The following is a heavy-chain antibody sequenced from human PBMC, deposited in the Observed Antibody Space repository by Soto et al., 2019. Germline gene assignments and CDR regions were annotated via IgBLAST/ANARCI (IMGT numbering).Heavy chain of an antibody. CDR3: ARDWDGPTRSRTVAPES. J-gene: IGHJ5*02. D-gene: IGHD1-26*01. V-gene: IGHV3-33*01. Sequence: QVQLVESGGGVVQPGRSLRLSCAASGFNFNDFGMHWVRQAPGKGLEWVAVIWYDGNDKYYADSVKGRFTISRDNSKNTVNLQMNSLRAEDTAVYYCARDWDGPTRSRTVAPESWGQGTLVTVSS. CDR1: GFNFNDFG. CDR2: IWYDGNDK.